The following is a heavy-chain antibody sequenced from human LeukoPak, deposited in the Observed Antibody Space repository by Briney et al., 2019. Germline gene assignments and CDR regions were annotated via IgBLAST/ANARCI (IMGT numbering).Heavy chain of an antibody. CDR1: GGTFSSYA. D-gene: IGHD3-22*01. CDR3: ASHYYDSSGYYYFDAFDI. Sequence: SVKVSCKASGGTFSSYAISWVRQAPGQGLEWMGGIIPIFGTANYAQKFQGRVTITADKSTSTAYMELSSLRSEDTAVYYCASHYYDSSGYYYFDAFDIWGQGTMVTVSS. J-gene: IGHJ3*02. V-gene: IGHV1-69*06. CDR2: IIPIFGTA.